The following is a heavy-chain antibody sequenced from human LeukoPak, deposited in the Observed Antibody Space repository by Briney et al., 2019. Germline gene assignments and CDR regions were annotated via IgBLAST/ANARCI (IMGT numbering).Heavy chain of an antibody. V-gene: IGHV1-2*02. J-gene: IGHJ3*02. CDR2: INPNSGGT. Sequence: ASVKVSCKASGYTFTGYYMHWVRQAPGQGLEWMGWINPNSGGTNYAQKFQGRITMTTDTSTSTAYMELRSLRSDDTAVYYCVRSGYCYGGTCHSGAFDIWGQGTVVTVSS. CDR3: VRSGYCYGGTCHSGAFDI. CDR1: GYTFTGYY. D-gene: IGHD2-15*01.